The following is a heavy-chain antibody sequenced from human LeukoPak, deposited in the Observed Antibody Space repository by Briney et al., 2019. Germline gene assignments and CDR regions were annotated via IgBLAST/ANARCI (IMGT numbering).Heavy chain of an antibody. CDR2: ISGSGGST. CDR3: AKLAGYYYDSSGSHFDY. D-gene: IGHD3-22*01. V-gene: IGHV3-23*01. J-gene: IGHJ4*02. CDR1: GFTFSSYA. Sequence: GSLRLSCAASGFTFSSYAMSWVRQAPGKGLEWVSAISGSGGSTYYADSVKGRFTISRDNSKNTLYLQMNSLRAEDTAVYYCAKLAGYYYDSSGSHFDYWGQGTLVTVSS.